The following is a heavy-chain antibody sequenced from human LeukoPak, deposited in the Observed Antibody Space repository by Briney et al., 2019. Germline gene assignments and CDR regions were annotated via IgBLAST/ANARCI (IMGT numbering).Heavy chain of an antibody. V-gene: IGHV3-21*04. CDR2: ISSSSSYI. Sequence: PGGSLRLSCAASGFTFSSYSMNWFRQAPGKGLEWVSSISSSSSYIYYADSVKGRFTISRDNAKNSLYLQMNSLRAEDTALYYCAKGNSSSWYRGTMAFDYWGQGTLVTVSS. CDR1: GFTFSSYS. D-gene: IGHD6-13*01. CDR3: AKGNSSSWYRGTMAFDY. J-gene: IGHJ4*02.